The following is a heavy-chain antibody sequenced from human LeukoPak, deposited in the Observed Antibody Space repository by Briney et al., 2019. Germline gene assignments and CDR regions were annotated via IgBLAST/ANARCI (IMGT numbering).Heavy chain of an antibody. CDR3: ARASKETVTTDAFDI. CDR1: GGSIRRGDYY. V-gene: IGHV4-30-4*01. CDR2: IYYSGST. J-gene: IGHJ3*02. D-gene: IGHD4-17*01. Sequence: SETLWLTCTVSGGSIRRGDYYWSWIRQPPGKGLEWIGYIYYSGSTDYNPSLKSRVTISVDTSKNQFSLKLSSVTAADTAVYYCARASKETVTTDAFDIWGQGTMVTVSS.